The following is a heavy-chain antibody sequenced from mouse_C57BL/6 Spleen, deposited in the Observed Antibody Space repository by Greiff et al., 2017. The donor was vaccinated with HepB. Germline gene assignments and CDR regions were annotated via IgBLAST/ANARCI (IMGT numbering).Heavy chain of an antibody. CDR2: INPSNGGT. CDR3: ARPYYDYDGGIYFDY. Sequence: QVQLKQSGTELVKPGASVKLSCKASGYTFTSYWMHWVKQRPGQGLEWIGNINPSNGGTNYNEKFKSKATLTVDKSSSTAYMQLSSRTSEDSAVYYCARPYYDYDGGIYFDYWGQGTTLTVSS. J-gene: IGHJ2*01. CDR1: GYTFTSYW. V-gene: IGHV1-53*01. D-gene: IGHD2-4*01.